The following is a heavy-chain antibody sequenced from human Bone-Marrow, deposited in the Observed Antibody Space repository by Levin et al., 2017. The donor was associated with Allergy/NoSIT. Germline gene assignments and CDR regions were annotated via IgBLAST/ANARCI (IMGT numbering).Heavy chain of an antibody. V-gene: IGHV3-30-3*01. CDR2: ISYDGNKK. CDR1: GFTFRSYS. CDR3: ARGNYYAMDV. Sequence: GESLKISCAASGFTFRSYSIHWVRPAPGRGLEWVALISYDGNKKYYADSVKGRFTIPRDNSNNTLYLHMNSLRAEDTAVYYCARGNYYAMDVWGQGTPVTVSS. J-gene: IGHJ6*02.